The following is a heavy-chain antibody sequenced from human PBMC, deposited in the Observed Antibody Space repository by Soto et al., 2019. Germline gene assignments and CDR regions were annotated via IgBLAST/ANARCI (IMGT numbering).Heavy chain of an antibody. V-gene: IGHV4-34*01. CDR1: GGSFSGYY. J-gene: IGHJ5*02. Sequence: QVQLQQWGAGLLKPSETLSLTCAVYGGSFSGYYWSWIRQPPGKGLEWIGEINHSGSTNYNPSLKSRVTISVDTSKNQCSLKLSSVTAADTAVYYCARGGIVVVRESNWFDPWGQGTLVTVSS. CDR2: INHSGST. CDR3: ARGGIVVVRESNWFDP. D-gene: IGHD3-22*01.